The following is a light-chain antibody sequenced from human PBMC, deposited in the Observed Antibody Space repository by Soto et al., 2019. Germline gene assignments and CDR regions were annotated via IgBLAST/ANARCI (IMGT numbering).Light chain of an antibody. J-gene: IGKJ3*01. CDR3: QQYYSYLT. CDR1: QGISSY. V-gene: IGKV1-8*01. Sequence: AIRMTQSPSSFSASTGDRVTITCRASQGISSYLAWYQQKPGKAPKLLIYAASTLQSGVPSRFSGSGSGTDFTLTISCLQSEDFANYYCQQYYSYLTFGPGTKVDIK. CDR2: AAS.